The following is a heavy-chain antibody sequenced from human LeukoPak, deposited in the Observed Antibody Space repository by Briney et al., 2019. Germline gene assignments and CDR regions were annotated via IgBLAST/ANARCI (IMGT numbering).Heavy chain of an antibody. CDR3: ARDPSRYSYARGGMDV. V-gene: IGHV3-7*01. CDR1: GFTFSSYW. CDR2: IRQDGSEK. Sequence: PGGSLRLSCAASGFTFSSYWMSWVRQAPGKGLECVANIRQDGSEKYYVDAVKGRFTISRDNAKNSLYLQMNSLRAEDTAVYYCARDPSRYSYARGGMDVWGQGTTVTVSS. D-gene: IGHD5-18*01. J-gene: IGHJ6*02.